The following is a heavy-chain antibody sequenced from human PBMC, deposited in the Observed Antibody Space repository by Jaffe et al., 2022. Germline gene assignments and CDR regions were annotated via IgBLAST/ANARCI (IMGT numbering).Heavy chain of an antibody. D-gene: IGHD3-9*01. V-gene: IGHV3-53*02. CDR1: GFTVSSNY. Sequence: EVQLVETGGGLIQPGGSLRLSCAASGFTVSSNYMSWVRQAPGKGLEWVSVIYSGGSTYYADSVKGRFTISRDNSKNTLYLQMNSLRAEDTAVYYCARGRVDWLLSYYFDYWGQGTLVTVSS. J-gene: IGHJ4*02. CDR2: IYSGGST. CDR3: ARGRVDWLLSYYFDY.